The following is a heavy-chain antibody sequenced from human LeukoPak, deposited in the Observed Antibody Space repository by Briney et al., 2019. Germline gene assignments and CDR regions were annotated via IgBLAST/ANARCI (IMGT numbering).Heavy chain of an antibody. D-gene: IGHD3-9*01. CDR1: GFTFSSYA. V-gene: IGHV3-30-3*01. CDR2: ISYDGSNK. J-gene: IGHJ3*02. Sequence: GRSLRLSCAASGFTFSSYAMHWVRQAPGKGLEWVAVISYDGSNKYYADSVKGRFTISRDNSKNTLYLQMSSLRAEDTAVYYCASALTDAFDIWGQGTMVTVSS. CDR3: ASALTDAFDI.